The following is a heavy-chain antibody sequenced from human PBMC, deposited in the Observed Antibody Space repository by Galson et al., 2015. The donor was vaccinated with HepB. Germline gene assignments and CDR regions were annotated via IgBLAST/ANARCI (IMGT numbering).Heavy chain of an antibody. J-gene: IGHJ4*02. V-gene: IGHV4-39*01. Sequence: ETLSLTCTVSGGSISSSNYYWGWIRQPPGKGLECIGSIYYSGSTYYNTSLKSRVTISVDTSMNQFSLKLSSVTAADTAVYYCASTPEGGRFDYWGQGTLVTVSS. CDR2: IYYSGST. CDR1: GGSISSSNYY. CDR3: ASTPEGGRFDY. D-gene: IGHD3-16*01.